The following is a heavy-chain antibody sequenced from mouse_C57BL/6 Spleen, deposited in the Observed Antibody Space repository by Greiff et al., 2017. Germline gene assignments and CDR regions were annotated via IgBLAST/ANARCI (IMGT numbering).Heavy chain of an antibody. CDR3: AREGYGGRYVGYFDV. CDR2: IHPNSGST. V-gene: IGHV1-64*01. CDR1: GYTFTSYW. Sequence: VQLQQPGAELVKPGASVTLSCKASGYTFTSYWMHWVKQRPGQGLEWIGMIHPNSGSTNYNEKFKSKATLTVDKSSSTAYMQLSRLTSEDSAVYYCAREGYGGRYVGYFDVWGTGTTVTVSS. J-gene: IGHJ1*03. D-gene: IGHD1-1*01.